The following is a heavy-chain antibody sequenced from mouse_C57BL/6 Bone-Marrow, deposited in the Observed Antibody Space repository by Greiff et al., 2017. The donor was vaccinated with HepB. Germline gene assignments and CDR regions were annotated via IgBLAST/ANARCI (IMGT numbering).Heavy chain of an antibody. CDR3: ARSTTVGYFDV. J-gene: IGHJ1*03. Sequence: QVQLQQSGAELVRPGTSVKMSCKASGYTFTNYWIGWAKQRPGHGLEWIGDIYPGGGYTNYNEKFKGKATLPADKSSSTAYMQFSSLTSEDSAIYYCARSTTVGYFDVWGTGTTVTVSS. D-gene: IGHD1-1*01. CDR1: GYTFTNYW. V-gene: IGHV1-63*01. CDR2: IYPGGGYT.